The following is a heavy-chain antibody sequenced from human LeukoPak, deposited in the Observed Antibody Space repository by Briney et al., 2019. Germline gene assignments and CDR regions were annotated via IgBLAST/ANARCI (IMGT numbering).Heavy chain of an antibody. Sequence: SETLSLTCAVYGGSFSGYYWSWIRQPPGKGLEWIGEINHSGSTNYNPSLKSRVTISVDTSTNQFSLKLSSVTAADTAVYYCARLQLRVAARHRPAPTWVIDYWGQGTLVTVSS. CDR1: GGSFSGYY. CDR3: ARLQLRVAARHRPAPTWVIDY. CDR2: INHSGST. J-gene: IGHJ4*02. D-gene: IGHD6-13*01. V-gene: IGHV4-34*01.